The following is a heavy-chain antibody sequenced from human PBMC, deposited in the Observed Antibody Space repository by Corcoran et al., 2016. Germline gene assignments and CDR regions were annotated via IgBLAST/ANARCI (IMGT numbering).Heavy chain of an antibody. D-gene: IGHD6-19*01. CDR1: GYTFTSYA. V-gene: IGHV1-3*01. CDR2: INAGNGNT. Sequence: QVQLVQSGAEVKKPGASVKVSCKASGYTFTSYAMHWVRQAPGQRLEWMGWINAGNGNTKYSQKFQGRVTITRDTSASTAYMELSSLRSEDTAVYYCARVVGARMGVAGRASFDYWGQGTLVTVSS. J-gene: IGHJ4*02. CDR3: ARVVGARMGVAGRASFDY.